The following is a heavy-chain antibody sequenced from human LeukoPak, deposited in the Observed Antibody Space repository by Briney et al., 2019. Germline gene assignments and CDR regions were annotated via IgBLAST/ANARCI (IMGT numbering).Heavy chain of an antibody. CDR1: GFTFTNSW. CDR2: IKQDGSTK. J-gene: IGHJ4*02. D-gene: IGHD1-26*01. Sequence: GGSLRLSCAASGFTFTNSWMAWVRQAPGKGLEWVANIKQDGSTKHYVDSLKSRFTISRDNPKNSLYLQMNSLRADDTAVYYCARDTDGSLGYWGQGILVTVAS. V-gene: IGHV3-7*01. CDR3: ARDTDGSLGY.